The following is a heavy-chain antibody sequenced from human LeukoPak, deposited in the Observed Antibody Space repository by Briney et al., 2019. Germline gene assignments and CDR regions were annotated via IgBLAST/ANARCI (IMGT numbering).Heavy chain of an antibody. CDR1: GGSISSSSYY. CDR3: ARSHRRGYSYGSSFDP. D-gene: IGHD5-18*01. J-gene: IGHJ5*02. Sequence: PSETLSLTCTVSGGSISSSSYYWGWIRQPPGKGLEWIGSIYYSGSTYYNPSLKSRVTISVDTSKNQFSLKLSSVTAADTAVYYCARSHRRGYSYGSSFDPWGQGTLVTVSS. V-gene: IGHV4-39*01. CDR2: IYYSGST.